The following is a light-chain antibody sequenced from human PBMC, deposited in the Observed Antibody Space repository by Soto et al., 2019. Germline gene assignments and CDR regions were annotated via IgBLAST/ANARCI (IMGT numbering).Light chain of an antibody. J-gene: IGLJ1*01. CDR1: SSDLAFYNY. CDR3: SSYTASSHDV. V-gene: IGLV2-14*01. Sequence: QSALAQPASVSWYPGQSITMSCTGTSSDLAFYNYVSWYHQQPGKPPKLMIYQVPNRRSGVSTRFSGSRSSNRASRPFSGLQAEDEADYYGSSYTASSHDVFGTGTKVTV. CDR2: QVP.